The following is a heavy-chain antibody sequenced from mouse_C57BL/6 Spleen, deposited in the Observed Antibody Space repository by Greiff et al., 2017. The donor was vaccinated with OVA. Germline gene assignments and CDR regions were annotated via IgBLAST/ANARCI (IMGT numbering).Heavy chain of an antibody. V-gene: IGHV5-12*01. Sequence: EVQRVESGGGLVQPGGSLKLSCAASGFTFSDYYMYWVRQTPEKRLEWVAYISNGGGSTYYPDTVKGRFTISRDNAKNTLYLQMSRLKSEDTAMYYCARHADYDGYAMDYWGQGTSVTVSS. D-gene: IGHD2-4*01. CDR1: GFTFSDYY. CDR2: ISNGGGST. CDR3: ARHADYDGYAMDY. J-gene: IGHJ4*01.